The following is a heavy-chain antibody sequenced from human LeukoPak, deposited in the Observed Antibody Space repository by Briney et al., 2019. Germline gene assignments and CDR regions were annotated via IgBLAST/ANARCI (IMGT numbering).Heavy chain of an antibody. Sequence: ASVKVSCKASGYPFSAHFLNWVRQAPGQGLEWMGWINTNTGNPTYAQGFTGRFVFSLDTSVSTAYLQISSLKAENTAVYYCARDPNHYYDSSGYYGDYWGQGTLVTVSS. D-gene: IGHD3-22*01. V-gene: IGHV7-4-1*02. J-gene: IGHJ4*02. CDR1: GYPFSAHF. CDR2: INTNTGNP. CDR3: ARDPNHYYDSSGYYGDY.